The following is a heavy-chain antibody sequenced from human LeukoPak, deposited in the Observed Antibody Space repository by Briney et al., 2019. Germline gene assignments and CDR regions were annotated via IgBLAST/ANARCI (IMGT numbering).Heavy chain of an antibody. D-gene: IGHD2-8*01. CDR3: AKDTSIGRYCTNGVCSPFDY. CDR2: ISDTGATT. CDR1: GFTFRSYA. Sequence: GGSLRLSCAGSGFTFRSYAVSWVRQAPGKGLEWVSAISDTGATTYDADSVKGWFTISRDNSRSTLYLQMNSLRAEDTPLYYGAKDTSIGRYCTNGVCSPFDYWGQGTLVTVSS. J-gene: IGHJ4*02. V-gene: IGHV3-23*01.